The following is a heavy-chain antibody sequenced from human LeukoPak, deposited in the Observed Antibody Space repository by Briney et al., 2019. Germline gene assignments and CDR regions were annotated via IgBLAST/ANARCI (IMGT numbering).Heavy chain of an antibody. D-gene: IGHD3-3*01. J-gene: IGHJ6*03. CDR2: IKRDGSEK. CDR3: ARDDFWSGLSPMDV. CDR1: GFTFSSYW. V-gene: IGHV3-7*01. Sequence: GGSLRLSCAASGFTFSSYWMSWVRQAPGKGLEWVANIKRDGSEKCYVDSVKGRFTISRDNAKNSLYLQMNSLRAEDTAVYYCARDDFWSGLSPMDVWGKGTTVTVSS.